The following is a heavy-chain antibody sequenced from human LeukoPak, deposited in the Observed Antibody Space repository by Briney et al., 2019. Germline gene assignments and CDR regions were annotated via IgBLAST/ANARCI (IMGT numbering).Heavy chain of an antibody. J-gene: IGHJ4*02. V-gene: IGHV4-34*01. D-gene: IGHD6-19*01. CDR3: ARASSIAVAGPDY. CDR1: GGSFSGYY. Sequence: PSETLSLTCAVYGGSFSGYYWSWIRQPPGKGLEWIGGINRSGSTNYNPSLKSRVTISVDTSKNQFSLKLSSVTAADTAVYYCARASSIAVAGPDYWGQGTLVTVSS. CDR2: INRSGST.